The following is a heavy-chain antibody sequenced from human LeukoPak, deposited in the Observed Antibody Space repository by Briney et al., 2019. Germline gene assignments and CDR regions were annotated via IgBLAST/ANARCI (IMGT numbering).Heavy chain of an antibody. Sequence: GTSVKVSCKASEYTFTDYYIHWVRQAPGQGLEWMGWINPNSGATNYALKFQGRVTMTRDTSISTVYLELSSLRSDDTAIYYCARDSSTRIGGTSGWFDPWGQGTLVTVSS. J-gene: IGHJ5*02. D-gene: IGHD1-20*01. CDR2: INPNSGAT. CDR3: ARDSSTRIGGTSGWFDP. CDR1: EYTFTDYY. V-gene: IGHV1-2*02.